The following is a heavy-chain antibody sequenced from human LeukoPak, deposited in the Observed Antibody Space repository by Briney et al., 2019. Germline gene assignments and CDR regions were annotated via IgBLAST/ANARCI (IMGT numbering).Heavy chain of an antibody. CDR3: AGHRVVVVPAARWPNWFDP. V-gene: IGHV1-69*05. CDR2: IIPIFGTA. CDR1: GGTFSSYA. J-gene: IGHJ5*02. D-gene: IGHD2-2*01. Sequence: SVKVSCKASGGTFSSYAISRVRKAPGQGLEWMGGIIPIFGTANYAQKFQGRVTITTDESTSTAYMELSSLRSEDTAVYYCAGHRVVVVPAARWPNWFDPWGQGTLVTVSS.